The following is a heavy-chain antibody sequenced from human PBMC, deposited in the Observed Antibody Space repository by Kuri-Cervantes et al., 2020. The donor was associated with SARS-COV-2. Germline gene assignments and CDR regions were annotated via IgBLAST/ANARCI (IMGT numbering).Heavy chain of an antibody. CDR3: AREVGTYYDFWSGDWAFDI. CDR1: GYTFTGYY. CDR2: INPNSGGT. J-gene: IGHJ3*02. V-gene: IGHV1-2*02. D-gene: IGHD3-3*01. Sequence: ASVKVSCKASGYTFTGYYMHWVRQAPGQGLEWMGWINPNSGGTNYAQKFQGRVTMTRDTSISTAYMELSRLRSDDTAVYYCAREVGTYYDFWSGDWAFDIWGQGTMVTVSS.